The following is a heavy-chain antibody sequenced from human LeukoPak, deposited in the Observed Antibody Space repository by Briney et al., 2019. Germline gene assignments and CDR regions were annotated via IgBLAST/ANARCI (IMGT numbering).Heavy chain of an antibody. CDR1: GYTFTKYS. CDR2: ISVYSGNT. D-gene: IGHD3-22*01. V-gene: IGHV1-18*01. CDR3: ARGGYYDNSGHYHGLYDF. Sequence: ASVKVSCKTSGYTFTKYSVTCVRHAPGQGLEWMGWISVYSGNTNYAQRLQDRVTMTTAQSTSTAYMDLRSLRSDDTAVYYCARGGYYDNSGHYHGLYDFWGQGTLVTVSS. J-gene: IGHJ4*02.